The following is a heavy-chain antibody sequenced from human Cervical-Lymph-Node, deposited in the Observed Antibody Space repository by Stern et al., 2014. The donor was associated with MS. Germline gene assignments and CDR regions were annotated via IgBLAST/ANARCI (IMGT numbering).Heavy chain of an antibody. Sequence: EVQLLESGGGLVKPGGSLRLSCVVSGFSFSNAWMGWVRQAPGKGLEWVGRIRTKTEGGTTDYAASVKGRFIISRDDSQDSVYLQMNSLKTEDTAVYYCTNENWGRFENWGQGTQVTGSS. CDR1: GFSFSNAW. J-gene: IGHJ4*02. CDR2: IRTKTEGGTT. CDR3: TNENWGRFEN. V-gene: IGHV3-15*01. D-gene: IGHD7-27*01.